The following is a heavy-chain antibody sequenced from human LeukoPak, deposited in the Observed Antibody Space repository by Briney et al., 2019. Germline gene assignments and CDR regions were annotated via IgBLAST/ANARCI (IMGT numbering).Heavy chain of an antibody. CDR3: ARYSGTYRDY. CDR1: GLTFSSSN. V-gene: IGHV3-21*04. Sequence: GGSLRLSCAASGLTFSSSNMNWVRQAPEKGLEWVSSITGSSSYILYADSVKGRFTISRDNAKNSLYLQLNSLRAEDTAVYYCARYSGTYRDYWGQGTLVTVSS. CDR2: ITGSSSYI. J-gene: IGHJ4*02. D-gene: IGHD1-26*01.